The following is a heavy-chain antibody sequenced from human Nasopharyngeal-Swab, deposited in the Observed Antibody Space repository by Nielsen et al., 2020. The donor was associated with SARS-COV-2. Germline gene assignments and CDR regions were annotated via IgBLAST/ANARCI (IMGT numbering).Heavy chain of an antibody. CDR3: ARDIGHSSGWCSYCYYGMDV. CDR2: RSYDGSKK. D-gene: IGHD6-19*01. CDR1: GFTFCYYG. J-gene: IGHJ6*02. V-gene: IGHV3-30*03. Sequence: GVSLRLSCAASGFTFCYYGMLWVRQAPGLGLTWLAVRSYDGSKKYYVDSVKGRLPISRDNSKNTLYLQMNSLRAEDTSVYYCARDIGHSSGWCSYCYYGMDVWGQGTTVTVSS.